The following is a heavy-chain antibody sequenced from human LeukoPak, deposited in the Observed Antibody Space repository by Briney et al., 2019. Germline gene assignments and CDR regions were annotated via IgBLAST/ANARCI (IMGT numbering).Heavy chain of an antibody. CDR3: AKSIDSSSWYGWFDP. CDR2: ISGSGGST. Sequence: PGGSLRLSCAASGFTFSSYAMSWVRQAPGKGLEWVSAISGSGGSTYYADSVKGGFTISRDNSKNTLYLQMNSLRAEDTAVYYCAKSIDSSSWYGWFDPWGQGTLVTVSS. CDR1: GFTFSSYA. D-gene: IGHD6-13*01. V-gene: IGHV3-23*01. J-gene: IGHJ5*02.